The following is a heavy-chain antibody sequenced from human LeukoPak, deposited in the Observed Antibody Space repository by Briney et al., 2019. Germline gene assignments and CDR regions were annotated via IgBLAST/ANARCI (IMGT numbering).Heavy chain of an antibody. Sequence: GGSLRLSCAASGFTFSSYWMSWVRQAPGKGLEWVANIKQDGSEKYYVDSVKGRFTISRDNAKNSLYLQMNSLRAEDTAVYYCAREIYCGGDCYYYFDYWGRGTLVTVSS. CDR1: GFTFSSYW. CDR2: IKQDGSEK. V-gene: IGHV3-7*01. CDR3: AREIYCGGDCYYYFDY. D-gene: IGHD2-21*02. J-gene: IGHJ4*02.